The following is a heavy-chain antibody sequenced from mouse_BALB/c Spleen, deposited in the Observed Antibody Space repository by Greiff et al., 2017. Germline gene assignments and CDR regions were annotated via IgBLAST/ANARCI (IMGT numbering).Heavy chain of an antibody. CDR3: ARGNGNLYYYAMDY. V-gene: IGHV5-6-5*01. CDR2: ISSGGST. D-gene: IGHD2-1*01. J-gene: IGHJ4*01. Sequence: EVMLVESGGGLVKPGGSLKLSCAASGFTFSSYAMSWVRQTPEKRLEWVASISSGGSTYYPDSVKGRFTISRDNARNILYLQMSSLRSEDTAMYYCARGNGNLYYYAMDYWGQGTSVTVSS. CDR1: GFTFSSYA.